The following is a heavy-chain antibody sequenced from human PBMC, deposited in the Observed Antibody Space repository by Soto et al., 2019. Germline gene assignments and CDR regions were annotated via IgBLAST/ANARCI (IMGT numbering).Heavy chain of an antibody. D-gene: IGHD1-1*01. CDR1: GYIFTTYG. J-gene: IGHJ4*02. Sequence: QVHLVQSGAEVKKPGASVKVSCKGSGYIFTTYGITWVRQAPGQGLEWMGWISAHNGNTNYAQKLQGRVTVTRDTSTSTAYMELRNLISDDTAVYYCAGGRYGDYWGQGALVTVSS. CDR3: AGGRYGDY. V-gene: IGHV1-18*01. CDR2: ISAHNGNT.